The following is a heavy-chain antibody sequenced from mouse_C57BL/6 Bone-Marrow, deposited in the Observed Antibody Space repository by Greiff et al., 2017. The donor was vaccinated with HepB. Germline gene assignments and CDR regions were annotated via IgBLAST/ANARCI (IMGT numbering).Heavy chain of an antibody. CDR1: GFNFKDTY. CDR2: IDPANDNS. Sequence: EVQLQQSGAELVKPGASLKLSCTASGFNFKDTYIHWVKQRPDRGLEWIGRIDPANDNSKFDPKIQAQATITAATSSNTAFLHLSGPTSEDTAVYDCAGLDARDTYARDDWGQGTSGTVSP. CDR3: AGLDARDTYARDD. D-gene: IGHD3-1*01. J-gene: IGHJ4*01. V-gene: IGHV14-3*02.